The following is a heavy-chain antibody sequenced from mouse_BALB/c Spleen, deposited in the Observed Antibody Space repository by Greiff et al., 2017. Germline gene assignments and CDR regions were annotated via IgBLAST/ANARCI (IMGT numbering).Heavy chain of an antibody. CDR1: GYTFTDYE. V-gene: IGHV1-15*01. Sequence: QVQLQQSGAELVRPGASVTLSCKASGYTFTDYEMHWVKQTPVHGLEWIGAIDPETGGTAYNQKFKGKATLTADKSSSTAYMELRSLTSEDSAVYYSSPYGNCYAMDYWGQGTSVTVSS. D-gene: IGHD2-1*01. J-gene: IGHJ4*01. CDR2: IDPETGGT. CDR3: SPYGNCYAMDY.